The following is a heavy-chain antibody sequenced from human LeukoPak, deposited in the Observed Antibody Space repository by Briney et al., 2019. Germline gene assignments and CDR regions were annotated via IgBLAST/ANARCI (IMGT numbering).Heavy chain of an antibody. CDR1: GFTFSNYW. Sequence: GGSLRLSCAASGFTFSNYWMHWVRQAPGQGLVWVSRISGDGNNTNYADSVKGRFTISRDDAKNTLYLQMNSLRAEDTAMYYCARITMVRGRAPWGQGTLVTVSS. CDR2: ISGDGNNT. D-gene: IGHD3-10*01. V-gene: IGHV3-74*01. J-gene: IGHJ5*02. CDR3: ARITMVRGRAP.